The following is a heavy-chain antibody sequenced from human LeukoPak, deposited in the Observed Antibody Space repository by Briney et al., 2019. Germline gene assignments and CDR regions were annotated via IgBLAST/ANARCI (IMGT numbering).Heavy chain of an antibody. Sequence: GGSLRLSCAASGFTFRDYHMSWIRQVPGKGLEWVSAISGSGGSTYYADSVKGRFTISRDNSKNTLYLQMNSLRAEDTAVYYCAKDPDYDILTGYFDYWGQGTLVTVSS. J-gene: IGHJ4*02. V-gene: IGHV3-23*01. CDR2: ISGSGGST. CDR3: AKDPDYDILTGYFDY. D-gene: IGHD3-9*01. CDR1: GFTFRDYH.